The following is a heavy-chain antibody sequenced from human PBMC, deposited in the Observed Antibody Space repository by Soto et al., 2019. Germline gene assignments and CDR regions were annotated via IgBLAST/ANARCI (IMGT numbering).Heavy chain of an antibody. V-gene: IGHV3-23*01. Sequence: EVQLLESGGGLVQPGGSLRLSCAASGFTFSSYAMSWVRQAPGKGLEWVSAISGSGGSTYYADSVKGRFTISRDNSKNTLYLQMSSLRAEDTAVYYCAKESDIVLMVYGPFPDATALLGGGMDVWGQGTTVTVSS. CDR2: ISGSGGST. CDR3: AKESDIVLMVYGPFPDATALLGGGMDV. D-gene: IGHD2-8*01. J-gene: IGHJ6*02. CDR1: GFTFSSYA.